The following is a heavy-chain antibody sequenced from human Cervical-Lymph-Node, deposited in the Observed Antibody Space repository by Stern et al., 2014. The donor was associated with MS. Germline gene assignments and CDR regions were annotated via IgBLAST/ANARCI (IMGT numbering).Heavy chain of an antibody. J-gene: IGHJ4*02. CDR2: ISAYNGNT. Sequence: VQLEESGAEVKKPGASVKVSCKASGYTFTSYGIRWVRQAPGQGLEWMGWISAYNGNTNYAQKLQGRVTMTTDTSTSTAYMELRSLRSDDTAVYYCARDSSSLHSSGWYEEVYWGQGTLVTVSS. CDR3: ARDSSSLHSSGWYEEVY. D-gene: IGHD6-19*01. CDR1: GYTFTSYG. V-gene: IGHV1-18*04.